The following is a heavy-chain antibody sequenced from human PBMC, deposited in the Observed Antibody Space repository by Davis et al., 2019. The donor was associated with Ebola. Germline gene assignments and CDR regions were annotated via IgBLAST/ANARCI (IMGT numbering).Heavy chain of an antibody. CDR2: ISSSSSYT. CDR3: ARDVAGYYYGMDV. D-gene: IGHD6-19*01. V-gene: IGHV3-11*06. CDR1: GFTFSDYY. J-gene: IGHJ6*02. Sequence: GGSLRLSCAASGFTFSDYYMSWIRQAPGKGLEWVSYISSSSSYTNYADSVKGRFTISRDNAKNSLYLQMNSLRDEDTAVYYCARDVAGYYYGMDVWGQGTTVTVSS.